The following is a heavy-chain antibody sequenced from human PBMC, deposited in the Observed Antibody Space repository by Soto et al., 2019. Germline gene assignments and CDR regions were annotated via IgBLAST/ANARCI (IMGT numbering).Heavy chain of an antibody. Sequence: SGPTLVKPTQTLTLTCTFSGFSLSTSGVGVGWIRQPPGKALEWLALIYWDDDKRYSPSLKSRLTITKDTSKNQVVLTMTNMDPVDTATYYCAHRQSGLLMVRGVTDFDYWGQGTLVTVSS. CDR2: IYWDDDK. CDR1: GFSLSTSGVG. CDR3: AHRQSGLLMVRGVTDFDY. V-gene: IGHV2-5*02. J-gene: IGHJ4*02. D-gene: IGHD3-10*01.